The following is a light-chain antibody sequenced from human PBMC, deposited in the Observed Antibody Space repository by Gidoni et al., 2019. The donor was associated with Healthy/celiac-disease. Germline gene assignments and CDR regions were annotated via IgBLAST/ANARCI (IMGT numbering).Light chain of an antibody. Sequence: EIVLIQSPATLSLSPGERATLPCRASQSVSSYLAWYQQQPGQAPRLLIYDASNRATGIPARFSGSGSRTGFTLTISSLEPEDFAVYYCQQRSNWPLTFGGGTKVEIK. V-gene: IGKV3-11*01. CDR2: DAS. CDR1: QSVSSY. CDR3: QQRSNWPLT. J-gene: IGKJ4*01.